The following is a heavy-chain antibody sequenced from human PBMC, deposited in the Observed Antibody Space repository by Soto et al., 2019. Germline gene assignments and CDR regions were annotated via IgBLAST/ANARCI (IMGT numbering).Heavy chain of an antibody. Sequence: PSDTLSLTCTFSGVSISSSSYYWGWIRQPPGRGLEWIGSIYYSGSTYYNPSLKSRVTISVDTSKNQFSLKLSSVTAADTAVYYCARRADTDMAQGDYWGQGTLFTVSS. D-gene: IGHD5-18*01. CDR3: ARRADTDMAQGDY. V-gene: IGHV4-39*01. J-gene: IGHJ4*02. CDR1: GVSISSSSYY. CDR2: IYYSGST.